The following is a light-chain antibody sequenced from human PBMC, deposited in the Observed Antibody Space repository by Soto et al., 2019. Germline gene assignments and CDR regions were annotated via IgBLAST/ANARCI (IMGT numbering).Light chain of an antibody. Sequence: QSVLTQPLSASGTPGQSVTISCSGSSSNIGSNYVYWYQQLPGTAPKLLIYRNNQRPSGVPDRFSGSKSGTSASLAISGLRSEDEADYYCAAWDDSLSGRYVFGTGTKVTVL. CDR1: SSNIGSNY. CDR3: AAWDDSLSGRYV. J-gene: IGLJ1*01. CDR2: RNN. V-gene: IGLV1-47*01.